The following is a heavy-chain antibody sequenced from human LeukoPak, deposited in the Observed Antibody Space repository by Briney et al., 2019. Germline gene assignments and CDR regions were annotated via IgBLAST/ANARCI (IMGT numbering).Heavy chain of an antibody. CDR2: ITYRRGA. CDR1: GSLDIYY. D-gene: IGHD2-21*01. J-gene: IGHJ4*02. V-gene: IGHV4-34*01. Sequence: RTSETLSLTCAVYGSLDIYYFMFVRQPPGKGLQWLGEITYRRGADYNPSLKSRLTISIDVPQRQISLQLRSVTAADTAVYYCAPYGGDWNLDSWGQGTLVTVSS. CDR3: APYGGDWNLDS.